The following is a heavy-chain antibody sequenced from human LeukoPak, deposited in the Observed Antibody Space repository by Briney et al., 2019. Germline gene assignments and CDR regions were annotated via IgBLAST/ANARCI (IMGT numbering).Heavy chain of an antibody. Sequence: GGSLRLSCAASGFTFSSYWMSWVRQAPGKGLEWVANIKQDGSEKYYVDSVKGRFTISRDNAKNSLYLQMNSLRAEDTAVYYCARDLEELVRWPLDYWGQGTLVTVSS. CDR2: IKQDGSEK. V-gene: IGHV3-7*01. CDR1: GFTFSSYW. D-gene: IGHD1-1*01. CDR3: ARDLEELVRWPLDY. J-gene: IGHJ4*02.